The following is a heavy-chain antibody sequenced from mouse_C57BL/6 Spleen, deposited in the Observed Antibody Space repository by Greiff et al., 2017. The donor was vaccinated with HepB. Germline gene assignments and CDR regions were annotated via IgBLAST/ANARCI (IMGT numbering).Heavy chain of an antibody. J-gene: IGHJ3*01. CDR2: IDPETGGT. V-gene: IGHV1-15*01. CDR1: GYTFTDYE. CDR3: ARSSYYYGSSYVGFAY. D-gene: IGHD1-1*01. Sequence: VQLQESGAELVRPGASVTLSCKASGYTFTDYEMHWVKQTPVHGLEWIGAIDPETGGTAYNQKSKGKAILTADKSSSTAYMELRSLTSEDSAVYYCARSSYYYGSSYVGFAYWGQGTLVTVSA.